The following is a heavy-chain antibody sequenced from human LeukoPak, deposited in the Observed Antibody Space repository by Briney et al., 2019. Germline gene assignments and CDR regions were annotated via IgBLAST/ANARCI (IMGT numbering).Heavy chain of an antibody. CDR3: ARDDYYYGSGSYPYGYYYYYGMGV. CDR1: GYTFTSYG. D-gene: IGHD3-10*01. CDR2: ISAYNGNT. V-gene: IGHV1-18*01. Sequence: GASVKVSCKASGYTFTSYGISWVRQAPGQGLEWMGWISAYNGNTNYAQKLQGRVTMTTDTSTSTAYMELRSLRSDDTAVYYCARDDYYYGSGSYPYGYYYYYGMGVWGQGTTVTVSS. J-gene: IGHJ6*02.